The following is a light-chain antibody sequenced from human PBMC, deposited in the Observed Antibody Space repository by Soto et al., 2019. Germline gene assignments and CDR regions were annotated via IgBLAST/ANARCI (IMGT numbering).Light chain of an antibody. CDR2: STS. CDR3: LIYYGGAQV. CDR1: TGAVTSGYY. V-gene: IGLV7-43*01. Sequence: QAVVTQEPSLTVSPGATVTLTGASSTGAVTSGYYPNWFQQKPGQAPRALTYSTSNKHSWTPARFSGSLLGGKAALTLSGVQPEDEAEYYCLIYYGGAQVFGGGTKLTVL. J-gene: IGLJ2*01.